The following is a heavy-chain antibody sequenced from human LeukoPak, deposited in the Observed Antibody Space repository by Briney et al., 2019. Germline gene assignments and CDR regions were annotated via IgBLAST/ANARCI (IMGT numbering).Heavy chain of an antibody. J-gene: IGHJ6*02. CDR1: GFTFTSSA. CDR3: ATTVDYCSGGSCYNHYYGMDV. V-gene: IGHV1-58*02. Sequence: SVKVSCKASGFTFTSSAMQWVRQARGQRLEWIGWIVVGSGNTNYALKFQERVTITRDMSTSTAYMEVSSLRSEDTAVYYCATTVDYCSGGSCYNHYYGMDVWGQGTTVTVSS. D-gene: IGHD2-15*01. CDR2: IVVGSGNT.